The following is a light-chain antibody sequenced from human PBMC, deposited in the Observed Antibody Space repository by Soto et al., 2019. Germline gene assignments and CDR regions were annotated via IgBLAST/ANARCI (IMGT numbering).Light chain of an antibody. CDR2: GAS. CDR3: QQYGSSPPIT. Sequence: EVVMTQSPANLSVSPGVGATLSCWASQPVSDKLAWYQQKPGQAPRLLIYGASSRATGIPDRFSGSGSGTDFTLTISRLEPEDFAVYYCQQYGSSPPITFGQGTRLEIK. V-gene: IGKV3-20*01. J-gene: IGKJ5*01. CDR1: QPVSDK.